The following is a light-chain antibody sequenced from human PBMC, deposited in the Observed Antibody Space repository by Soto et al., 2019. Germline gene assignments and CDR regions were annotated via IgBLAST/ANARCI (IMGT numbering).Light chain of an antibody. Sequence: DIQMTQSPSTLSASVGERVDITCRASQTISNWVAWYQQRPGKAPKLLIYDASTLGSGVPSRFSGSGSGTEVTLTISSLQPDDCATYYCQHYQSSRFTFGQGTKLEI. CDR1: QTISNW. CDR3: QHYQSSRFT. CDR2: DAS. V-gene: IGKV1-5*01. J-gene: IGKJ2*01.